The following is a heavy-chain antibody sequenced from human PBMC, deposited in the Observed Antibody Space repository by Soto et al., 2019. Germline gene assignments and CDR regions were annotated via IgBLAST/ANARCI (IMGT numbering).Heavy chain of an antibody. CDR1: GGILSSDDYY. D-gene: IGHD5-12*01. V-gene: IGHV4-30-4*01. J-gene: IGHJ1*01. Sequence: QALSLSSTGSGGILSSDDYYGCRILQAPGRGLEWIGYIHSSGSIYYNPSLKSRATMSIDTARNQFSLKVSSVTVADTAVYYCASDLDVLHEANSGPDPQPRWGQGNLVT. CDR2: IHSSGSI. CDR3: ASDLDVLHEANSGPDPQPR.